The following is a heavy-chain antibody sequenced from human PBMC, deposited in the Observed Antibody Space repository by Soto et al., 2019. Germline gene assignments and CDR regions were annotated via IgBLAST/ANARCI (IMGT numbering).Heavy chain of an antibody. D-gene: IGHD3-3*01. Sequence: GGSLRLSCAASGFTFSSYAMHWVRQAPGKGLEWVAVISYDGSNKYYADSVKGRFTISRDNSKNTLYLQMNSLRAEDTAVYYCARELSITIFGVVFFGMDVWGQGTTVTVSS. V-gene: IGHV3-30-3*01. CDR3: ARELSITIFGVVFFGMDV. CDR2: ISYDGSNK. CDR1: GFTFSSYA. J-gene: IGHJ6*02.